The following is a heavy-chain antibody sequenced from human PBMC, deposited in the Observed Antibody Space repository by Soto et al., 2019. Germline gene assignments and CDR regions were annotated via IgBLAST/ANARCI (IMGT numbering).Heavy chain of an antibody. D-gene: IGHD1-26*01. CDR3: ARRYGSAIDY. V-gene: IGHV4-59*08. CDR2: IYYSGST. J-gene: IGHJ4*02. Sequence: SEILSLTCTVSGGSISSYCWSWIRQPPGKGLEWIGYIYYSGSTNYNPSLKSRVTISVDTSKNQFSLKLSSVTAADTAVYYCARRYGSAIDYWGQGTLVTVSS. CDR1: GGSISSYC.